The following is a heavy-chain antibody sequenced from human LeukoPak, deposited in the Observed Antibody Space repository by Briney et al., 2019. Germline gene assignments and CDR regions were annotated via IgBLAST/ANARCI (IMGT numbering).Heavy chain of an antibody. CDR3: ARDLEGYHYGSGNYPQ. CDR1: GYTFTGYY. CDR2: INPNSGGT. Sequence: APMKVSCKASGYTFTGYYIHWLRQAPGQGLEWMGFINPNSGGTNYAQKFQGRVTMTRDTSISTAYTELSSLTSDDTAVYYCARDLEGYHYGSGNYPQWGQGTLITVSS. D-gene: IGHD3-10*01. J-gene: IGHJ4*02. V-gene: IGHV1-2*02.